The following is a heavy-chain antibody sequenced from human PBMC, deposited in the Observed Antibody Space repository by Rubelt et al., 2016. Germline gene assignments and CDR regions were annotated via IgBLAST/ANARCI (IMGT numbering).Heavy chain of an antibody. J-gene: IGHJ4*02. Sequence: QDGSEKDYVDSVKGRFTISRDNAKNSLYLQMNTLRAEDTAVYYCARDRYCSTSSCYYFDYWGRGTLVTVSS. V-gene: IGHV3-7*03. D-gene: IGHD2-2*01. CDR3: ARDRYCSTSSCYYFDY. CDR2: QDGSEK.